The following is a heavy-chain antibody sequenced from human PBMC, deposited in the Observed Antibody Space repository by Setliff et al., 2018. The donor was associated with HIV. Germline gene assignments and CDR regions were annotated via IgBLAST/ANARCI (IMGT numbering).Heavy chain of an antibody. Sequence: PSETLSLTCTVSGASITSGGHYWRWIRQPPGKGLEWIGYIYYSGSTKYNPSLKSRVTLSVNTSKKQFSLKLNSVTAADTAVYYCARDSNAPYFQHWGQGTLVTVSS. J-gene: IGHJ1*01. D-gene: IGHD1-1*01. CDR1: GASITSGGHY. CDR2: IYYSGST. V-gene: IGHV4-61*08. CDR3: ARDSNAPYFQH.